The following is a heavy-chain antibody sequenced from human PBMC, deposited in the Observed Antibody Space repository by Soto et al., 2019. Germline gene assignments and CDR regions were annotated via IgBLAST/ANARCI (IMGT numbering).Heavy chain of an antibody. J-gene: IGHJ6*03. D-gene: IGHD1-1*01. CDR1: GFTFDDYA. CDR2: ISWNSGSR. V-gene: IGHV3-9*01. Sequence: EVQLVESGGGLVQPGRSLRLSCAASGFTFDDYAMQWVRQAPGKGLEWVSGISWNSGSRGDADSVKGRFTISRDNAKNSLYLQMNSLRAEDTALYYCAKVHGTYYYMHVWGKGTTVTVSS. CDR3: AKVHGTYYYMHV.